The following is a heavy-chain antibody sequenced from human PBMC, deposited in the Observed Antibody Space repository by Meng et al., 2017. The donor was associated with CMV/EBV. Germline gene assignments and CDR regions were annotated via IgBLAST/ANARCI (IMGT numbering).Heavy chain of an antibody. V-gene: IGHV3-53*01. D-gene: IGHD3-3*01. CDR3: ARAHYDFWSGYWDWFDP. J-gene: IGHJ5*02. CDR1: GFTVSSNY. CDR2: IYSGGST. Sequence: GGSLRLSCAASGFTVSSNYMSWVRQAPGKGLEWVSVIYSGGSTYYADSVKGRFTISRDNSKNTLYLQMNSLRAEDTAVYYCARAHYDFWSGYWDWFDPWGQGTLVTVSS.